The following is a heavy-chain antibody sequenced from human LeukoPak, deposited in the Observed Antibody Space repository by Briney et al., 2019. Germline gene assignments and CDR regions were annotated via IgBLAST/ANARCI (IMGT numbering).Heavy chain of an antibody. D-gene: IGHD6-13*01. Sequence: NHGASLQISCEGSGSIFTSYWIGWGRQLPGKGLEWMGIIYPGDSDTRDSPSLQGQVTISEKKTIRTAYLQSSSLKASDTAMYYCARQGSSSWYGYPDYWGQGTLVTVSS. CDR2: IYPGDSDT. J-gene: IGHJ4*02. CDR1: GSIFTSYW. V-gene: IGHV5-51*01. CDR3: ARQGSSSWYGYPDY.